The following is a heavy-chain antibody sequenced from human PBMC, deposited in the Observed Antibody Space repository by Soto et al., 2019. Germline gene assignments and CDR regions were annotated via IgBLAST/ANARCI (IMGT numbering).Heavy chain of an antibody. V-gene: IGHV1-18*01. J-gene: IGHJ6*02. CDR1: GYTFTSYG. D-gene: IGHD3-22*01. CDR3: AREGYYDSSGYQYGMDV. CDR2: ISAYNSNT. Sequence: QVQLVQSGAEVKKPGASVKVSCKASGYTFTSYGISWVRQAPGQGLEWMGWISAYNSNTNYAQKLQGRVTMTTDTSTSTAYMELRSLRSDDTAVYYCAREGYYDSSGYQYGMDVWGQGTTVTVSS.